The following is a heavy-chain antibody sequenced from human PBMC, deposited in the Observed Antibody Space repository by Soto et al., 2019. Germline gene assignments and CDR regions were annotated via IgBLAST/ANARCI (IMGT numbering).Heavy chain of an antibody. J-gene: IGHJ4*02. V-gene: IGHV3-7*05. Sequence: GGSLRLSCAASGFTFSSYWMSWVRQAPGKGLEWVANIKQDGSEKYYVESVKGRFTISRDNAKNSLYLQMNSLRAEDTAVYYCARVNSNSSSSLFVDYWGQGTLVTVSS. D-gene: IGHD6-6*01. CDR2: IKQDGSEK. CDR1: GFTFSSYW. CDR3: ARVNSNSSSSLFVDY.